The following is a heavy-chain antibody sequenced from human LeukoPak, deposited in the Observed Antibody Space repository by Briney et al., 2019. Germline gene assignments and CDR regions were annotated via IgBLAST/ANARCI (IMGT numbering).Heavy chain of an antibody. V-gene: IGHV3-23*01. CDR3: AKDYCRDGNCPFPFLDS. J-gene: IGHJ4*02. CDR1: GFTLTNHG. CDR2: ITGTGGK. D-gene: IGHD2-15*01. Sequence: GGSLRLSCAVSGFTLTNHGVSWVRQAPGKGLEWVSIITGTGGKYYGDSVKGRFVLSRDNSKNTVYMQKSSLRAEDTATYYCAKDYCRDGNCPFPFLDSWGQGTQVTVSS.